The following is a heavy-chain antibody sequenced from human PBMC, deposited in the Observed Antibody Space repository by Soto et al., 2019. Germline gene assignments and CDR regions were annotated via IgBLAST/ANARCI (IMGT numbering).Heavy chain of an antibody. Sequence: QVQLQESGPGLVKPSQTLSLTCTVSGGSISSGGYYWSWIRQHPGKGLEWIGYIYYSGSTYYNPSLXXRXTXXVDTAKNQFSLKLSSVTAADTAVYYCARGTRYIRSWGKGTLVTVSS. CDR2: IYYSGST. J-gene: IGHJ4*02. V-gene: IGHV4-31*03. D-gene: IGHD1-26*01. CDR3: ARGTRYIRS. CDR1: GGSISSGGYY.